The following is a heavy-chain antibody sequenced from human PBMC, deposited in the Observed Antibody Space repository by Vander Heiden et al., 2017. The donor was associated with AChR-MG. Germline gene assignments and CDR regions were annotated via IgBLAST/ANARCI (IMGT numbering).Heavy chain of an antibody. V-gene: IGHV1-2*04. J-gene: IGHJ3*02. Sequence: QVQLVQSGAEVTKPVASVKVSCKASGYTFTGYYMNGVRQAPGQGLEWMGWINPNSGGTNYAQKVQGWVTMTRDTSISTAYMELSRLRSDDTAVYYCARALYSSGWYSDAFDIWGQGTMVTVSS. CDR1: GYTFTGYY. D-gene: IGHD6-19*01. CDR3: ARALYSSGWYSDAFDI. CDR2: INPNSGGT.